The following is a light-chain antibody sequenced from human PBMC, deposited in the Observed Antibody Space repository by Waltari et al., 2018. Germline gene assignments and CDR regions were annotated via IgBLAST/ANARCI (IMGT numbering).Light chain of an antibody. CDR3: QHYVRLPAT. CDR1: QSVGRS. J-gene: IGKJ1*01. V-gene: IGKV3-20*01. Sequence: EIVLTQSPGPLSLSPGERATLSCRASQSVGRSLAWYQQKPGQAPRLLLFAASSRATGIPDRFSGSGSGTDFSLSISRLEPEDLAVYYCQHYVRLPATFGQGTKVEIK. CDR2: AAS.